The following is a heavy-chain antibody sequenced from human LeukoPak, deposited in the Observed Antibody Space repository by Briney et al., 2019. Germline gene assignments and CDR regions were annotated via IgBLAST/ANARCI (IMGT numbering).Heavy chain of an antibody. D-gene: IGHD2-15*01. CDR2: ISSTGGTI. V-gene: IGHV3-48*01. CDR3: ARGYSRAAFDI. J-gene: IGHJ3*02. CDR1: GFTFSNYL. Sequence: GGSLSLSCVGSGFTFSNYLMNWVRQAPGKGLEWVSFISSTGGTIYYADAVKGRFTVSRDNAKNSLLLQMNSLRAEDTALYYCARGYSRAAFDIWGQGTMVTVSS.